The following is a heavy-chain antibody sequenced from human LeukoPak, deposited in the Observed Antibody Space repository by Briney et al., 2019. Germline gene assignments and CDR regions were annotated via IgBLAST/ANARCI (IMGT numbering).Heavy chain of an antibody. J-gene: IGHJ4*02. CDR1: GFSVSSIY. CDR3: ARAPNWRFVH. V-gene: IGHV3-53*01. CDR2: IYSDGTT. D-gene: IGHD1-1*01. Sequence: QPGGSLRLSCAASGFSVSSIYMNWVRQAPGKGLEWVSVIYSDGTTYYADSVKGRFTISRDDSKNTLYLHMNSLRAEDTAVYYCARAPNWRFVHWGQGTLVTVSS.